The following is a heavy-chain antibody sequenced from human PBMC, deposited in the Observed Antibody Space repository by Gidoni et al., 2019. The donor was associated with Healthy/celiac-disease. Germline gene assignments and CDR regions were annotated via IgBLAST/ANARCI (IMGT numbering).Heavy chain of an antibody. Sequence: QVQLQQWGAGLLKPSETLSLTCAVYGWSFSGYYWSWSRQPPGKGLEWSGEINHSGSTNYNPSLKSRVTISVDTSKNQFSLKLSSVTAADTAVYYCASRTIFGVVRKGMDVWGQGTTVTVSS. D-gene: IGHD3-3*01. CDR3: ASRTIFGVVRKGMDV. CDR1: GWSFSGYY. V-gene: IGHV4-34*01. J-gene: IGHJ6*02. CDR2: INHSGST.